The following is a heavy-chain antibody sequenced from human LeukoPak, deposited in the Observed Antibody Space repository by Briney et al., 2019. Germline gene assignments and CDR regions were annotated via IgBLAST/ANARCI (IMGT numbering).Heavy chain of an antibody. V-gene: IGHV3-23*01. CDR1: GFTFSSYA. J-gene: IGHJ4*02. CDR3: AKGNYYYDSSGYYH. D-gene: IGHD3-22*01. CDR2: ISGSGGST. Sequence: PGGSLGLSCAASGFTFSSYAMSWVRQAPGKGLEWVSAISGSGGSTYYADSVKGRFTISRDNSKNTLYLQMNSLRAEDTAVYYCAKGNYYYDSSGYYHWGQGTLVTVSS.